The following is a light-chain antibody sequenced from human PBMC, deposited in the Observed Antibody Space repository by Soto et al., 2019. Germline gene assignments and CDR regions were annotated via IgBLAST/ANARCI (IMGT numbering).Light chain of an antibody. CDR2: SAS. CDR3: QQAAGT. V-gene: IGKV1-39*01. J-gene: IGKJ4*01. Sequence: DIQMTQSPSSLSASVGDRVTVTCRASQSIDTSLNWFQQRPGKPPKLLIYSASSLQTGVPSRFSGSGSGTDFTLTISSLQPEDFETYYCQQAAGTFGGGTKVEI. CDR1: QSIDTS.